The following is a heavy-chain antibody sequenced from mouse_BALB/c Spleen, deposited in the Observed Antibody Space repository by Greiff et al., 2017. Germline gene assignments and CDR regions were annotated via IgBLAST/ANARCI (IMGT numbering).Heavy chain of an antibody. D-gene: IGHD1-1*01. V-gene: IGHV1-37*01. J-gene: IGHJ2*01. CDR1: GYSFTGYF. Sequence: VQLKESGPELVKPGASVKISCKASGYSFTGYFMNWVKQSHGKSLEWIGRINPYNGDTFYNQKFKGKATLTVDKSSSTAHMELLSLTSEDSAVYYGGRDYGSSRDYFDYWGQGTTLTVSS. CDR2: INPYNGDT. CDR3: GRDYGSSRDYFDY.